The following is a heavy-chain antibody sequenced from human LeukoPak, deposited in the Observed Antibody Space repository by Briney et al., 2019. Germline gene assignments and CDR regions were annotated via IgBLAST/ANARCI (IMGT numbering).Heavy chain of an antibody. CDR1: GYSFTSYW. J-gene: IGHJ3*02. V-gene: IGHV5-51*01. D-gene: IGHD3-10*01. CDR3: ARPITMVRVDAFDI. Sequence: GEALEICLEGSGYSFTSYWIGWGRPVPGKGVGWVGTIYPGGSDTRYSPSFQGQVTISADKSISTAYLQWSSLKASDTAMYYCARPITMVRVDAFDIWGQGTMVTVSS. CDR2: IYPGGSDT.